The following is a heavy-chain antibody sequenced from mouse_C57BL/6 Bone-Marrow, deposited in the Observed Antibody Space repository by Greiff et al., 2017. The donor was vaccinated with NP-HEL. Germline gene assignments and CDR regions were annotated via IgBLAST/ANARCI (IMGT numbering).Heavy chain of an antibody. V-gene: IGHV1-7*01. Sequence: VQLQQSGAELAKPGASVKLSCKASGYTFTSYWMHWVKQRPGQGLEWIGYFYPCSGYTKYNQKFKDKATLTADKSSSTAYMQLRRLTSADSAGYYCAREGPITAYDMDYWGQGTSVTVSS. J-gene: IGHJ4*01. CDR3: AREGPITAYDMDY. CDR1: GYTFTSYW. CDR2: FYPCSGYT. D-gene: IGHD1-2*01.